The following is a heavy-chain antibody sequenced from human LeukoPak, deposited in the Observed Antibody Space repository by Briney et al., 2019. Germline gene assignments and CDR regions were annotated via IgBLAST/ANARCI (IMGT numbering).Heavy chain of an antibody. CDR3: ARDYYDILTGYYYGMDV. J-gene: IGHJ6*02. CDR2: ISAYNGNT. CDR1: GYAFTSYG. Sequence: GASVNVSCKASGYAFTSYGISWVRQAPGQGLEWMGWISAYNGNTNYAQKLQGRVTMTTDTSTSTAYMELRSLRSDDTAVYYCARDYYDILTGYYYGMDVWGQGTTVTVSS. D-gene: IGHD3-9*01. V-gene: IGHV1-18*01.